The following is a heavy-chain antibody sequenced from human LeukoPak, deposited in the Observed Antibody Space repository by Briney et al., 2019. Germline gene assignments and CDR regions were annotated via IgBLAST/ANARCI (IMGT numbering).Heavy chain of an antibody. CDR2: IHSDGGTT. CDR3: ARDIYSIAE. CDR1: GFTFSDYW. Sequence: GGSLRLSCAASGFTFSDYWIHWVRQAPGKGLVWVSLIHSDGGTTNYADSVKGRFTMSRDNAKNMVYLQMNSLRVEDTAVYYCARDIYSIAEWGQGTLVTVSS. V-gene: IGHV3-74*01. D-gene: IGHD3-3*02. J-gene: IGHJ4*02.